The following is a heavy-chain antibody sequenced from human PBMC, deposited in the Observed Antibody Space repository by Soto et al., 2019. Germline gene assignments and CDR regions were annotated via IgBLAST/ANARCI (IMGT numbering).Heavy chain of an antibody. D-gene: IGHD2-2*01. V-gene: IGHV4-59*01. CDR3: ARGGLYCSTTSCYSDAFDI. CDR1: GGSISGYY. CDR2: IYYSGST. Sequence: SETLSLTCTVSGGSISGYYWSWIRQPPGKGLEWIGYIYYSGSTNYNPSLKSRVTISLDTSRDQFSLKLSSVTAADTAVYYCARGGLYCSTTSCYSDAFDIWGQGTMVTVSS. J-gene: IGHJ3*02.